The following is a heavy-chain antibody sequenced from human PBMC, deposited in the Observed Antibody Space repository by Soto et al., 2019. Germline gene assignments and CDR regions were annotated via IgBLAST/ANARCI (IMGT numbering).Heavy chain of an antibody. CDR3: ARGRIVASIHDAFEI. D-gene: IGHD2-21*01. J-gene: IGHJ3*02. CDR2: ISAYNGKR. V-gene: IGHV1-18*01. CDR1: GYDFTSYG. Sequence: QGQLLQSGDEVKKPGASVRVSCRASGYDFTSYGISWVRQAPGQGLEWVSWISAYNGKRDTAQKFQGRVTMTLDTSTDTANMELGYLTSADTAVYYCARGRIVASIHDAFEIWGQGTMVAVSS.